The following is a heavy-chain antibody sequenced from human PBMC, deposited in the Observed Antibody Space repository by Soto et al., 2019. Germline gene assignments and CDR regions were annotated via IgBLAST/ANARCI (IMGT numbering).Heavy chain of an antibody. CDR1: GGSISSSSYY. V-gene: IGHV4-39*01. J-gene: IGHJ5*02. CDR3: ARSRYVWGSYRTRGWFDP. D-gene: IGHD3-16*02. Sequence: SETLSLTCTVSGGSISSSSYYWGWIRQPPGKGLEWIGSIYYSGSTYYNPSLKSRVTISVDTSKNQFSLKLSSVTAADTAVYYCARSRYVWGSYRTRGWFDPWGQGTLVTVSS. CDR2: IYYSGST.